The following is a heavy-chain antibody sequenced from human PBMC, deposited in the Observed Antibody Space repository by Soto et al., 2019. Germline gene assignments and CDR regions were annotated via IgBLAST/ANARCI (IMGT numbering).Heavy chain of an antibody. CDR2: INPSGGGT. V-gene: IGHV1-46*01. CDR1: GYTFTSYY. J-gene: IGHJ6*02. CDR3: ARDTYSSSWLNYYYYGMDV. D-gene: IGHD6-13*01. Sequence: ASVKVSCKASGYTFTSYYMHWVRQAPGQGLEWMGIINPSGGGTSYAQKFQGRVTMTRDTSTSTVYMELSSLRSEDTAVYYCARDTYSSSWLNYYYYGMDVWGQGTTVTVSS.